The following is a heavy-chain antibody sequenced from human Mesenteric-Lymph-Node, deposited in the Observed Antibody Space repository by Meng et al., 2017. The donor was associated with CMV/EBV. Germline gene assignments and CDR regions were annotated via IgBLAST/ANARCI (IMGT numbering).Heavy chain of an antibody. D-gene: IGHD6-13*01. Sequence: GSLRLSCSVSGDSISSSSYYWGWIRQPPGKGLEWIGSISYSGTTYQSPSLKSRLTISVDTSKDQFSLKLRSVTAADTAVYYCAREQWGYSSSWYDYWGQGTLVTVSS. CDR3: AREQWGYSSSWYDY. CDR2: ISYSGTT. V-gene: IGHV4-39*07. CDR1: GDSISSSSYY. J-gene: IGHJ4*02.